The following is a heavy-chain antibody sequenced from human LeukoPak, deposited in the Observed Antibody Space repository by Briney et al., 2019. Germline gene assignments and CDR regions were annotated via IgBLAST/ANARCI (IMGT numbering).Heavy chain of an antibody. CDR3: ARDPRIKAAGDDNGFDP. V-gene: IGHV1-2*02. Sequence: GASVKVSCKASGCTFTGHYMHWVRQAPGQGLEWMGWINPDSGGTDYAQKFEGRVTMTRDTSITTAYMELSRLTSDDTAVYFCARDPRIKAAGDDNGFDPWGQGTLVSVSS. D-gene: IGHD6-13*01. J-gene: IGHJ5*02. CDR1: GCTFTGHY. CDR2: INPDSGGT.